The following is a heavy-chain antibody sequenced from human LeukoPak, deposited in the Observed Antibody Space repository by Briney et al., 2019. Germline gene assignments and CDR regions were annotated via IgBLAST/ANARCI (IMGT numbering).Heavy chain of an antibody. CDR1: GFTFSSYW. D-gene: IGHD1-26*01. CDR2: INSDGSST. V-gene: IGHV3-74*01. CDR3: AREKSGTYYDY. Sequence: GGSLRLSCAASGFTFSSYWMHWVRQAPGKGLVWVSRINSDGSSTTYADSVNGQFTISRDNAKNTLYLQINSLRAEDTAVYYCAREKSGTYYDYWGQGTLVTVSS. J-gene: IGHJ4*02.